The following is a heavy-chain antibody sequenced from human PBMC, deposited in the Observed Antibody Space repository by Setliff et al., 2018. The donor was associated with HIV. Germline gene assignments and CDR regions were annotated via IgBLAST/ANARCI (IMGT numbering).Heavy chain of an antibody. CDR2: VYHTGST. V-gene: IGHV4-4*02. J-gene: IGHJ1*01. Sequence: ASETLSLTCDVSGVSISDNNWWSWVRQPPGRGLEWIGEVYHTGSTNYNPSLKSRVITSIDTSKNQFSLRLTSVTAADTAVYYCTRWPEDDPQRWGQGTLVTVSS. D-gene: IGHD2-15*01. CDR3: TRWPEDDPQR. CDR1: GVSISDNNW.